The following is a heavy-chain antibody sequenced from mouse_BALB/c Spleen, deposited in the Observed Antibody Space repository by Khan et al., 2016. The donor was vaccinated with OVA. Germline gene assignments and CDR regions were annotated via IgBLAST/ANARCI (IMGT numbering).Heavy chain of an antibody. D-gene: IGHD2-12*01. CDR2: IIYTGYT. CDR1: GDSITSGY. CDR3: ARSTYRYAFVY. J-gene: IGHJ3*01. V-gene: IGHV3-8*02. Sequence: EVQLQESGPSLVKPSQTLSLTCSVTGDSITSGYWNWIRKFPEYKLEYMGYIIYTGYTYYNPSLQSRISITRHTSKNQYYLQLNSVTDEDTATYYCARSTYRYAFVYWGQGTLVTVSA.